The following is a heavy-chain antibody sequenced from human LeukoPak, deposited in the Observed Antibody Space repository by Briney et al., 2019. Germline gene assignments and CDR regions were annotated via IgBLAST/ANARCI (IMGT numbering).Heavy chain of an antibody. CDR2: ISYDGSNK. V-gene: IGHV3-30*04. J-gene: IGHJ5*02. D-gene: IGHD5-18*01. Sequence: SGGSLRLSCAASGFTFSSYAMHWVRQAPGKGLEWVAVISYDGSNKYYADSVKGRFTISRDNSKNTLYLQMNSLRAEDTAVYYCARVIPGPGGTAMVPWGQGTLVTVSS. CDR1: GFTFSSYA. CDR3: ARVIPGPGGTAMVP.